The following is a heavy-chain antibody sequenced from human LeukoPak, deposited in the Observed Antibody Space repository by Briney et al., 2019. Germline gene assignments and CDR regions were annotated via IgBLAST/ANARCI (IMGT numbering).Heavy chain of an antibody. V-gene: IGHV4-30-4*07. D-gene: IGHD3-10*01. CDR3: ARVWYYYSGTYSDLYYYYYMDV. CDR1: GGSISSGGYS. J-gene: IGHJ6*03. CDR2: IYYSGST. Sequence: SETLSLTCAVSGGSISSGGYSWSWIRQPPGKGLEWIGYIYYSGSTYYNPSLKSRLTISVDTSKNQFSLKLSSVTAADTAVYYCARVWYYYSGTYSDLYYYYYMDVWGKGTTVTVSS.